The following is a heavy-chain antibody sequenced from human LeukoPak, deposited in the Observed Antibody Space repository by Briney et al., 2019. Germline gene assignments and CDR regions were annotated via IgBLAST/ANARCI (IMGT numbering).Heavy chain of an antibody. CDR1: GGSISSYY. CDR3: ARGNSRDGYNFGY. CDR2: IYYSGST. D-gene: IGHD5-24*01. V-gene: IGHV4-59*01. J-gene: IGHJ4*02. Sequence: SETLSLTCTVSGGSISSYYWSWLRQPPGEGLEGMGYIYYSGSTNYNPSLTRRVTISVDTSKNQFSLKLSSVTAADTAVYYCARGNSRDGYNFGYWGQGTLVTVSS.